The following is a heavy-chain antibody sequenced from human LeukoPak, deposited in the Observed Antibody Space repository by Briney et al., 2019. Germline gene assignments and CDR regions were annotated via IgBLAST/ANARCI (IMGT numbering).Heavy chain of an antibody. J-gene: IGHJ4*02. V-gene: IGHV4-39*01. Sequence: SETLSLTCTVSRGFMSSGTYYWGWIRQPPGKGLEWIGSVYYRGTTYYSPSLKSRVTISVDTSKRQFSLKLTSVTAADTAVYYCARHNEGAYSNFDYWGQGTLVTVSS. CDR1: RGFMSSGTYY. CDR2: VYYRGTT. D-gene: IGHD4-11*01. CDR3: ARHNEGAYSNFDY.